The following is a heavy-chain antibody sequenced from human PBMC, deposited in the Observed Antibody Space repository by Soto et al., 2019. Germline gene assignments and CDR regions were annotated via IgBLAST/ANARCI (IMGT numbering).Heavy chain of an antibody. CDR3: AGHRITMIVVVPYYFDY. Sequence: EVQLLESGGGLVQPGGSLRLSCAASGFTFSSYAMSWVRQAPGKGLEWVSAISGSGGSTYYADSVKGRFTISRDNSKNTLYLQMNSLRAEDTAVYYCAGHRITMIVVVPYYFDYWGQGTLVTVSS. V-gene: IGHV3-23*01. CDR2: ISGSGGST. J-gene: IGHJ4*02. D-gene: IGHD3-22*01. CDR1: GFTFSSYA.